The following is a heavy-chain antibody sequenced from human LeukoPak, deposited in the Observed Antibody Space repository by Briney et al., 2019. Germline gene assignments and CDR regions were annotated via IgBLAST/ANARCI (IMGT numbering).Heavy chain of an antibody. V-gene: IGHV4-61*01. J-gene: IGHJ4*02. CDR1: GGSVSSGSHY. D-gene: IGHD3-9*01. CDR2: IYYSGST. Sequence: SETLSLTCTVSGGSVSSGSHYWSWIRQPPGKGLEWIGYIYYSGSTNYNPSLKSRVTISVDTSKNQFSLELSSVTAADTAVYYCARGDRYYDILTGYYRGGLDGYWGQGTLVTVSS. CDR3: ARGDRYYDILTGYYRGGLDGY.